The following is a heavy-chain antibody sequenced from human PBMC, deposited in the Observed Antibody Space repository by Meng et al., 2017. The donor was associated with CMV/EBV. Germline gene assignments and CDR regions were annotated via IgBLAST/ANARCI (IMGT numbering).Heavy chain of an antibody. CDR1: GGSISSYY. D-gene: IGHD3-10*01. V-gene: IGHV4-59*01. Sequence: SETLSLTCTVSGGSISSYYWSWIRQPPGKGLEWIGYIYYSGRTNYNPSLKSRVTISVDTSKNQFSLKLSSVTAADTAVYYCARDPNLWSGMDVWGQGTTVTVSS. CDR3: ARDPNLWSGMDV. J-gene: IGHJ6*02. CDR2: IYYSGRT.